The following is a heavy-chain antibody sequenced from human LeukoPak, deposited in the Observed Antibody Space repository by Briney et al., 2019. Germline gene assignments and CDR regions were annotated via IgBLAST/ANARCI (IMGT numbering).Heavy chain of an antibody. CDR2: IFPRGGEI. V-gene: IGHV3-23*01. J-gene: IGHJ4*02. D-gene: IGHD2-8*02. CDR3: ATYRQVLLPFES. Sequence: PGGSLRLSCEASGFTFSTFAMIWVRQPPGKGLEWVASIFPRGGEIHYADSVRGRFTISRDNSKSTLSLQMNRMRAEDTAIYYCATYRQVLLPFESWGQGTLVTVSS. CDR1: GFTFSTFA.